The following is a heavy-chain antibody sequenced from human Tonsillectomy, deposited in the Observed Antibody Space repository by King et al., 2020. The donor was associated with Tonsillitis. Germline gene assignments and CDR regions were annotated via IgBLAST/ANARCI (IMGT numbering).Heavy chain of an antibody. V-gene: IGHV4-39*01. Sequence: QLQESGPGVVKPSETLSLTCTVSGGSISSSDHYCAWIRQPPGKGLEWIGYMYYSGTIFYNPSLKRRITISGGTSVNRFSLKLSSVTAADTAVYFCARSVSGSFDYWGQGALVTVSS. CDR3: ARSVSGSFDY. CDR2: MYYSGTI. CDR1: GGSISSSDHY. D-gene: IGHD1-26*01. J-gene: IGHJ4*02.